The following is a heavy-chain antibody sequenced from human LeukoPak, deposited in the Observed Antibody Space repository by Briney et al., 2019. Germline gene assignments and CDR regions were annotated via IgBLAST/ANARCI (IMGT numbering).Heavy chain of an antibody. CDR3: ARGGFGYNPLDY. Sequence: ASVKVSSKASGYTFTRYDINWGRQGPGQGGERRGWMNPNSGNTGYAQKFQGRVTMTRNTSISTAYMELSSLRSEDTAVYYCARGGFGYNPLDYWGQGTLVTVSS. V-gene: IGHV1-8*01. J-gene: IGHJ4*02. CDR1: GYTFTRYD. CDR2: MNPNSGNT. D-gene: IGHD5-24*01.